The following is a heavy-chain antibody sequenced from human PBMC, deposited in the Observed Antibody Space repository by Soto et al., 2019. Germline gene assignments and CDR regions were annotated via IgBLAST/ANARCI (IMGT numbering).Heavy chain of an antibody. J-gene: IGHJ3*02. CDR3: ARNLRLGDTFGYNDFSDDALDI. CDR1: GFSFSSYA. V-gene: IGHV3-30-3*01. CDR2: ISYDGSNK. Sequence: QVQLVESGGGVVLPGTSLRLSCAASGFSFSSYAMHWVRQAPGKGLEWVAIISYDGSNKYYADSVKGRFIISRDKSTNTVYLQMNRLKADDTAVYYCARNLRLGDTFGYNDFSDDALDIWGQGTMVTVPS. D-gene: IGHD3-3*01.